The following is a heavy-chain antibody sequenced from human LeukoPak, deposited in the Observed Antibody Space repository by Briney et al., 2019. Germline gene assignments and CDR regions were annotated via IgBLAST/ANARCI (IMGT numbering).Heavy chain of an antibody. Sequence: SETLSLTCTVSGGSISSYYWSWIRQPPGKGLEWIGYIYYSGSTNYNPSLKSRVTISVDTSKDQFSLKLSSVTAADTAVYYCARHDGSSWYGGGWFDPWGQGTLVTVSS. V-gene: IGHV4-59*08. J-gene: IGHJ5*02. CDR1: GGSISSYY. D-gene: IGHD6-13*01. CDR2: IYYSGST. CDR3: ARHDGSSWYGGGWFDP.